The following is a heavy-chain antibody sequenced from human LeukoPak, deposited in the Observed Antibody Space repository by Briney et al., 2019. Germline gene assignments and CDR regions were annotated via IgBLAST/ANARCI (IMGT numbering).Heavy chain of an antibody. D-gene: IGHD5-12*01. Sequence: GGSLRLSCAASGFTFSSYSMNWVRQAPGKGLGWVSSISSSSSYMYYADSVKGRFTISRDNAKNSLYLQVNSLRAEDTAVYYCARDLSGRDHDAFDIWGQGTMVTVSS. CDR1: GFTFSSYS. CDR3: ARDLSGRDHDAFDI. J-gene: IGHJ3*02. CDR2: ISSSSSYM. V-gene: IGHV3-21*01.